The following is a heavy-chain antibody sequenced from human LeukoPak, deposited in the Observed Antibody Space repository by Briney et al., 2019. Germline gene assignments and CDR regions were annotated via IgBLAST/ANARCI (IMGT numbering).Heavy chain of an antibody. CDR1: GGTFSSYA. CDR2: IIPIFGTA. D-gene: IGHD6-13*01. CDR3: AREGQQLAHPFDY. J-gene: IGHJ4*02. Sequence: ASVKVSCKASGGTFSSYAISWVRQAPGQGLEWMGGIIPIFGTANYAQKFQGRVTITADESTSTAYMELSSLRSEDTAVYYCAREGQQLAHPFDYWGQGTLVTVSS. V-gene: IGHV1-69*13.